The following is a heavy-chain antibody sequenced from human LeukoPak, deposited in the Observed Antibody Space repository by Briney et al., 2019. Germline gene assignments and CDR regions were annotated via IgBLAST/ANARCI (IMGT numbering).Heavy chain of an antibody. CDR2: IYYYGDT. Sequence: SETLSLTCTVSGGSVSSSRYYWGWIRQPPGKGLEWIGSIYYYGDTYYSPSLKSRVTLSVDTSNIRFSLRLSSVTAADTAIYYCARNQEGSSSWPYFDYWGQGTLVTVSS. CDR1: GGSVSSSRYY. J-gene: IGHJ4*02. V-gene: IGHV4-39*01. D-gene: IGHD6-13*01. CDR3: ARNQEGSSSWPYFDY.